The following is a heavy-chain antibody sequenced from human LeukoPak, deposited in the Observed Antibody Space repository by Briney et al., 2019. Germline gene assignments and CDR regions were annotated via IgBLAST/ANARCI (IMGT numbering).Heavy chain of an antibody. CDR2: ISGNGGRT. V-gene: IGHV3-23*01. D-gene: IGHD3-22*01. CDR3: TRVMWDSSGYPIDY. J-gene: IGHJ4*02. Sequence: PGGSLRHSCAASGFTFNSYAMSWVRQAPGKGLEWVSAISGNGGRTYYADSVKGRFTTSRDNSKNTLNLQMHRLRVEDTAVYYCTRVMWDSSGYPIDYWGQGSLVTVSS. CDR1: GFTFNSYA.